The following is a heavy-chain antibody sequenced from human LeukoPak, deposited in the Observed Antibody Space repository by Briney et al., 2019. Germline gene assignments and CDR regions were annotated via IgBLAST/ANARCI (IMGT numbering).Heavy chain of an antibody. CDR2: ISSSGSTI. Sequence: PGGSLRLSCAASGFTFSDYYMSWIRQAPGKGLEWVSYISSSGSTIYYADSVKGRFTISRDNAKNSLYLQMNSLRAEDTAVYYCARVMSHNTVIFYDSSGPIDYWGQGTLVTVSS. CDR3: ARVMSHNTVIFYDSSGPIDY. J-gene: IGHJ4*02. V-gene: IGHV3-11*04. D-gene: IGHD3-22*01. CDR1: GFTFSDYY.